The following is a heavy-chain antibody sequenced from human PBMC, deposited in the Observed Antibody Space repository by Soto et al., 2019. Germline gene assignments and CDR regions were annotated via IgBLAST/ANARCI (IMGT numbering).Heavy chain of an antibody. J-gene: IGHJ4*02. CDR3: AAEIDDYGDYNY. CDR1: GFTFTSSA. CDR2: IVVGSGNT. V-gene: IGHV1-58*01. D-gene: IGHD4-17*01. Sequence: QMQLVQSGPEVKKPGTSVKVSCKASGFTFTSSAVQWVRQARGQRLEWIGWIVVGSGNTKYAQKFQERVTITRDMSTSIAYMKLSSLRSEDTAVYYCAAEIDDYGDYNYWGQGTLVTVSS.